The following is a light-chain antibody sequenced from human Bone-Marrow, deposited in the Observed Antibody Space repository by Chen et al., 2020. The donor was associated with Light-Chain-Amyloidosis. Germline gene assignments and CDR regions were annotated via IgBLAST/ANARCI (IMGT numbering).Light chain of an antibody. J-gene: IGLJ3*02. CDR1: NIGSTS. Sequence: SYVLTQPSSVSVAPGQTATIACGGNNIGSTSVHWYQQTPGQAPLLVVYVASDRPSGIPERLSGSNSGNTATLTISRVEAGDEADYYCQVWDRSSDRPVFGGGTKLTVL. CDR3: QVWDRSSDRPV. V-gene: IGLV3-21*02. CDR2: VAS.